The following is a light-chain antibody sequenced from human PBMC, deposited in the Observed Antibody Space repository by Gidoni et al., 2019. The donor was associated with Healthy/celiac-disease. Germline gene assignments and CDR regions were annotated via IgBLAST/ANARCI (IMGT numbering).Light chain of an antibody. J-gene: IGLJ3*02. CDR3: AAWDDSLNGPG. CDR2: SNN. Sequence: QSVLTQPPSASGTPGQSVTIPCSGSSSNIGSNTVNWYQHLPGTAPKLLIYSNNQRPSGVPDRFSGSKSGTSASLAISGLQSEDEADYYCAAWDDSLNGPGFGGGTKLTVL. CDR1: SSNIGSNT. V-gene: IGLV1-44*01.